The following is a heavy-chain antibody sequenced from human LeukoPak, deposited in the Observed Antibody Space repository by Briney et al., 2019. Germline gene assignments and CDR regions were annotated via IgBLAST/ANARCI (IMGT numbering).Heavy chain of an antibody. Sequence: GGSLRLSCAASGFTFSSYGVHWVRQAPGKGLEWVAVISYDGSNKYYADSVKGRFTISRDNSKNTLYLQMNSLRAEDTAVYYCAKDRSSSWYEGPFNGMDVWGQGTTVTVSS. J-gene: IGHJ6*02. CDR2: ISYDGSNK. CDR3: AKDRSSSWYEGPFNGMDV. CDR1: GFTFSSYG. D-gene: IGHD6-13*01. V-gene: IGHV3-30*18.